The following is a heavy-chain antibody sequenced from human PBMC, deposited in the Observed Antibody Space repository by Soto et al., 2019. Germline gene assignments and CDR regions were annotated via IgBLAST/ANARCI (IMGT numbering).Heavy chain of an antibody. J-gene: IGHJ4*02. CDR2: IYSGGNT. V-gene: IGHV4-39*01. CDR3: GSGPSTTWIDN. CDR1: GGSITSHHYY. Sequence: QLQVQESGPGQVKPSQTLSLTCTVSGGSITSHHYYWDWIRQPPGKGLEWIGSIYSGGNTYYNPSLRSRLTIFVDTAKNLISLKLSSVTAADSAIYYCGSGPSTTWIDNWGLGTQVSVSS. D-gene: IGHD2-2*01.